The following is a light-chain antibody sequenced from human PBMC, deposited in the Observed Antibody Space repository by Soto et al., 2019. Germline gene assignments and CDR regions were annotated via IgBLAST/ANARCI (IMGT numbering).Light chain of an antibody. V-gene: IGLV2-8*01. CDR1: SSDVGGYAF. CDR2: EVS. Sequence: QSALTQPPSASGSPGQSVTISCTGTSSDVGGYAFVSWYQQHPGKAPKILIYEVSKRASGVHDRFSGSKSGNTASLTVSGLQPDDEADYYCNSYGGNTNVVFGGGTKLTVL. J-gene: IGLJ2*01. CDR3: NSYGGNTNVV.